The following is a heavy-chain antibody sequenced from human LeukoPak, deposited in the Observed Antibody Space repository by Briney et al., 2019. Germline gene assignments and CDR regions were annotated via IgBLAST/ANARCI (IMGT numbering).Heavy chain of an antibody. Sequence: SETLSLTCGVYGGSFSGYHWTWIRLRPGKGLEWIGDIDHSGSTHYNPSLKSRVTISLDTSNNQFSLKLNSVTAADTAVYYCARGFPSSSRWFDPWGQGTLVTVSS. D-gene: IGHD6-6*01. J-gene: IGHJ5*02. CDR1: GGSFSGYH. V-gene: IGHV4-34*01. CDR3: ARGFPSSSRWFDP. CDR2: IDHSGST.